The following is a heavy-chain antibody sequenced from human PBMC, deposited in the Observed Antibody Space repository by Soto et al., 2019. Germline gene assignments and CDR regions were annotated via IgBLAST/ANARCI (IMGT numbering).Heavy chain of an antibody. CDR2: IIPLFGTT. CDR1: GGTFSTYS. CDR3: ARGATHGSSWYFWFDP. D-gene: IGHD6-13*01. J-gene: IGHJ5*02. Sequence: QMQLVQSGPEVRMPGSSVKVSCKASGGTFSTYSINWVRQAPGQGLEWMGGIIPLFGTTNYAQKFKGRVTITADESTSTAYMELSSLRAEDAAVYYCARGATHGSSWYFWFDPWGQGTLVTVSS. V-gene: IGHV1-69*01.